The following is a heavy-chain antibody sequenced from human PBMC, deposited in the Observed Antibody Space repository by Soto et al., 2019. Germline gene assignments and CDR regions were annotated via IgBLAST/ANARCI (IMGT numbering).Heavy chain of an antibody. Sequence: DVQLVESGGGLVQPGRSLRLSCAASGFTFDDYAMHWVRQAPGKGLEWVSGISWNSGSIGYADSVKGRFTISRDNAKNSRYLQMNSLRAEDTALYYCAKGDTMVRGVIDYWGQGTLVTVSS. J-gene: IGHJ4*02. V-gene: IGHV3-9*01. D-gene: IGHD3-10*01. CDR3: AKGDTMVRGVIDY. CDR2: ISWNSGSI. CDR1: GFTFDDYA.